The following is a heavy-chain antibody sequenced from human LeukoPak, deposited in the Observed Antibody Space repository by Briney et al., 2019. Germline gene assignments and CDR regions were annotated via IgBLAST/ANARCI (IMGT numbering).Heavy chain of an antibody. CDR2: IRGSGGTT. CDR1: GFSFSDYA. V-gene: IGHV3-23*01. J-gene: IGHJ4*02. Sequence: GGSLRLSCAASGFSFSDYAISWVRQAPGKGLEWISTIRGSGGTTYYANSVKGRFTISRDNSKITLSLQMNSLRAEDTAIYYCAKDRADGYDALDYWGQGTLVTVSS. CDR3: AKDRADGYDALDY. D-gene: IGHD5-12*01.